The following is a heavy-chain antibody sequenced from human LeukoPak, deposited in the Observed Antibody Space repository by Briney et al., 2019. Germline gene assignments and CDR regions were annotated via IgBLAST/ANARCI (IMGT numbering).Heavy chain of an antibody. CDR2: IYHSGST. Sequence: SETLSLTCAVSGGSISSGGYSWSWIRQPPGKGLEWIGYIYHSGSTYYNPSLKSRVTISVDRSKNQFSLKLNSVTAADTAVYYCARASIGGDAFDIWGQGTMVTVSS. V-gene: IGHV4-30-2*01. CDR3: ARASIGGDAFDI. D-gene: IGHD3-16*01. CDR1: GGSISSGGYS. J-gene: IGHJ3*02.